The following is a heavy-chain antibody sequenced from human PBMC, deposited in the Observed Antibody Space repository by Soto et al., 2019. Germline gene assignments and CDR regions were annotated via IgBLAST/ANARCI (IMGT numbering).Heavy chain of an antibody. V-gene: IGHV1-69*13. CDR1: GGTFSSYA. CDR3: ARGYDFWSGYRYYFDY. CDR2: IIPIFGTA. D-gene: IGHD3-3*01. Sequence: SVKVSCKASGGTFSSYAISWVRQAPGQGLKWMGGIIPIFGTANYAQKFQGRVTITADESTSTAYMELSSLRSEDTAVYYCARGYDFWSGYRYYFDYWGQGTLVTVSS. J-gene: IGHJ4*02.